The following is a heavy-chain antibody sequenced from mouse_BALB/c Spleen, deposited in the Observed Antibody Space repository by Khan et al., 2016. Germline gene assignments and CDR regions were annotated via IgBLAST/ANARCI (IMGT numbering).Heavy chain of an antibody. CDR1: GYTFTDYS. V-gene: IGHV9-2-1*01. CDR3: ARWGFLRLSCFVY. CDR2: INTETGEP. J-gene: IGHJ3*01. Sequence: QIQLVQSGPELKKPGETVKISCKASGYTFTDYSMHWVKQAPGKGLKWMGWINTETGEPTYADDFKGRFAFSLETSASTAYLQINNLKNEDTATYFCARWGFLRLSCFVYCGQVTLFAVSS.